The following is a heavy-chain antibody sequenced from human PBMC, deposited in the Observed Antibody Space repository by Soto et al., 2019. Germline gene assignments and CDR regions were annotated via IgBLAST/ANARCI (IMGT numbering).Heavy chain of an antibody. CDR3: ARDGREASGMDV. CDR2: IYYRGSP. J-gene: IGHJ6*02. D-gene: IGHD1-26*01. Sequence: SETLSLTCTVSGGSISSHYWSWVRQAPGKGLEWICHIYYRGSPNYNPSIRSRSTISVDASKSQFSLKLNSVTTADTAVYYCARDGREASGMDVWGQGTKVTVS. CDR1: GGSISSHY. V-gene: IGHV4-59*11.